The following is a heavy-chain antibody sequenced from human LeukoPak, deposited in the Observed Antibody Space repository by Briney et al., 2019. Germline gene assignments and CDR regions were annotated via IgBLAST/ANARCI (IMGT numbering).Heavy chain of an antibody. J-gene: IGHJ4*02. CDR1: GGSISRYY. D-gene: IGHD5-12*01. CDR3: ARGYSGYDWYFDY. CDR2: IYYSGST. V-gene: IGHV4-59*08. Sequence: SETLSLTCTVSGGSISRYYWSWIRQPPGKGLEWIGYIYYSGSTNYNPSLKSRVTISVDTSKNQFSLKLSSVTAADTAVYYCARGYSGYDWYFDYWGQGTLVTVSS.